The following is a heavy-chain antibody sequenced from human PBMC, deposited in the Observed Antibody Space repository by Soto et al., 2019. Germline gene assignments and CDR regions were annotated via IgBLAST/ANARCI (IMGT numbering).Heavy chain of an antibody. Sequence: ASVKVSCKASGYTFTSYGISWVRQAPGQGLEWMGWISAYNGNTNYAQKLQGRVTMTTDTSTSTAYMELRSLRSDDTAVYYCAREVFRVNLNYYYYMDVWGKGTTVTVSS. CDR3: AREVFRVNLNYYYYMDV. CDR2: ISAYNGNT. CDR1: GYTFTSYG. D-gene: IGHD2-8*01. J-gene: IGHJ6*03. V-gene: IGHV1-18*01.